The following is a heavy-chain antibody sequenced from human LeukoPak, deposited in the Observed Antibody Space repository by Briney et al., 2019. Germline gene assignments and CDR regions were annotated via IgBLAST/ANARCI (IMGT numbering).Heavy chain of an antibody. CDR3: ARGSGVRGRYGMDV. Sequence: PSETLSLPCTVSVDPISSYYWSWLPHPAGKGLEWLGRIYTRGSTNYNPSLKSRVTMSVDTSKNQFSLKLSSVTAAGTAVYYCARGSGVRGRYGMDVWGQGSTVTVSS. CDR2: IYTRGST. V-gene: IGHV4-4*07. J-gene: IGHJ6*01. CDR1: VDPISSYY. D-gene: IGHD3-10*01.